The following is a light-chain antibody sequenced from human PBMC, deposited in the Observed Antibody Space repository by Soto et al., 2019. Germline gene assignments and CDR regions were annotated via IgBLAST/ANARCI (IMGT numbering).Light chain of an antibody. CDR3: EQRGNWLLT. Sequence: EIVLTQSPATLSLSPGERATLSCRASQSVSSYLAWYQQKPGQAPRLLIYDASNRATGSPSRFSGSGSGTAFTRTISSLEPEDSAVYYCEQRGNWLLTFGGGTVVEIK. CDR2: DAS. V-gene: IGKV3-11*01. CDR1: QSVSSY. J-gene: IGKJ4*01.